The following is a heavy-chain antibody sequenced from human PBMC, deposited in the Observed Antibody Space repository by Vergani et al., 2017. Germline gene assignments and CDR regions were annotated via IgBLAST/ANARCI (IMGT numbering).Heavy chain of an antibody. J-gene: IGHJ4*02. D-gene: IGHD3-22*01. CDR1: GFTFSSYA. Sequence: EVQLLESGGGLVQPGGSLRLSCAASGFTFSSYAMSWVRQAPGKGLEWVSVIYSGGSTYYADSVKGRFTISSDNSKNTLYLQMNSLRAEDTAVYYCARVQYFDSSGFLYWGQGTLVTVSS. V-gene: IGHV3-66*01. CDR2: IYSGGST. CDR3: ARVQYFDSSGFLY.